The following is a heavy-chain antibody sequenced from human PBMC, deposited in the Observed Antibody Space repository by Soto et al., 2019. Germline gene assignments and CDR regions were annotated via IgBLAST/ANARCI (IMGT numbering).Heavy chain of an antibody. J-gene: IGHJ3*02. CDR2: ISSSSYI. Sequence: GGSLRLSCAASGFTFSSYSMNWVRQAPGKGLEWVSSISSSSYIYYADSVKGRFTISRDNAKNSLYLQMNSLRAEDTAVYYCARRVYCSSTSCYAFDIWGQGTMVTVSS. CDR1: GFTFSSYS. CDR3: ARRVYCSSTSCYAFDI. D-gene: IGHD2-2*01. V-gene: IGHV3-21*01.